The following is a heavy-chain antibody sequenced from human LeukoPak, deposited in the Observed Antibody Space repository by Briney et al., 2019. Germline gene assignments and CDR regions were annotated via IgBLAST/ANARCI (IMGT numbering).Heavy chain of an antibody. CDR1: GYSFTAYY. CDR2: IDPNSGAT. D-gene: IGHD2-2*01. CDR3: ARGLYCTTTKCDAY. Sequence: ASVKVSCKASGYSFTAYYIHWVRQAPGQGLEWMGWIDPNSGATNYAQNFQGRVTMTRDTSINTVYMELNGLRSDDTAVYYCARGLYCTTTKCDAYWGQGSVVTVSS. J-gene: IGHJ4*02. V-gene: IGHV1-2*02.